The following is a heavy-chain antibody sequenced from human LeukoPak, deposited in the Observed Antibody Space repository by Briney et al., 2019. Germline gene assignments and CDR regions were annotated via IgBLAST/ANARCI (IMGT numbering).Heavy chain of an antibody. V-gene: IGHV3-53*01. CDR3: ARDKRGINY. CDR1: GFTVSDNY. D-gene: IGHD3-10*01. CDR2: IYSGGTT. J-gene: IGHJ4*02. Sequence: GGSLRLSCAASGFTVSDNYMSWVRQAPGKGLEWVSVIYSGGTTYYADSVKGRFTISRDNSKNMLYLQMNSLRADDTAVYYCARDKRGINYWGQGTLVTVSS.